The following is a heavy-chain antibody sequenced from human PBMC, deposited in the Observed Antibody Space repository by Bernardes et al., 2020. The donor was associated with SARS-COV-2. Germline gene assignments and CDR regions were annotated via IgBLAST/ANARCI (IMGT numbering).Heavy chain of an antibody. V-gene: IGHV3-74*01. CDR3: AKDYMEGGATQLFDY. Sequence: GGSLRLSCAASDFTFRRFWMHWVRRVPGKGLVWVSRINEDGTTIDYADSVKGRFTIFRDNAKSTLFLQMSSLRAEDTAVYYCAKDYMEGGATQLFDYWGQGTLVTVSS. CDR1: DFTFRRFW. J-gene: IGHJ4*02. D-gene: IGHD3-16*01. CDR2: INEDGTTI.